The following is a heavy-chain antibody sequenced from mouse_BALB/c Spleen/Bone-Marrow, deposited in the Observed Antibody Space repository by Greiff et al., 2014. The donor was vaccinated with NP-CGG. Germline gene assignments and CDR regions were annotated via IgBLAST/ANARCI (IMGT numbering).Heavy chain of an antibody. V-gene: IGHV1-5*01. CDR3: TSREITTGGFDY. D-gene: IGHD2-4*01. Sequence: VQLQQAGTILARPGASVKLSCKASGYTFTSYWMHWIKQRPGQGLEWIGAIYPGSGDTNYNQKFKAKAKLTAVTSTSTAYMEHSSLTNEDSAVYYCTSREITTGGFDYWGQGTTLTVSS. J-gene: IGHJ2*01. CDR1: GYTFTSYW. CDR2: IYPGSGDT.